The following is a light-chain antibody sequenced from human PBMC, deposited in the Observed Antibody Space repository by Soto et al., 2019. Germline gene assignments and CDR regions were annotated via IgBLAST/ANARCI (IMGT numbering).Light chain of an antibody. CDR1: QRITNNF. J-gene: IGKJ2*01. CDR2: GAS. CDR3: QQYGRSPFT. Sequence: EIVLTQSPVTLSLSPGERATLSCRASQRITNNFLAWFQQKPGLAPRLLIYGASTRASAIPDRFSGSGSGTDFVLSISRLEPEDCAVYYCQQYGRSPFTFGQGTRLLIK. V-gene: IGKV3-20*01.